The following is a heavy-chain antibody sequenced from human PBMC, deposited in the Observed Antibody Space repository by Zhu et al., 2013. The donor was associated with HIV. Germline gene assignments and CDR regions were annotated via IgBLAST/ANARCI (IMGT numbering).Heavy chain of an antibody. CDR2: ISAYNGNT. J-gene: IGHJ6*03. V-gene: IGHV1-18*01. CDR3: ARRGIAAARGYYYMDV. CDR1: GYTFTNYG. Sequence: QAHLMQSGPEVKKPGASVKVSCKASGYTFTNYGISWVRQAPGQGLEWMGWISAYNGNTNYAQKRQGRVTMTTDTSTSTAYMELRSLRSDDTAVYYCARRGIAAARGYYYMDVWGQRDHGHRLL. D-gene: IGHD6-13*01.